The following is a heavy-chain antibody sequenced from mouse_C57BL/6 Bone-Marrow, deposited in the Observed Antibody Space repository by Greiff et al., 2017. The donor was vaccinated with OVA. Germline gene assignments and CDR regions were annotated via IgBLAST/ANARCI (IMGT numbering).Heavy chain of an antibody. V-gene: IGHV3-6*01. CDR2: ISYDGSN. CDR3: ARLRRDPYAMDY. Sequence: EVKLMESGPGLVKPSQSLSLTCSVTGYSITSGYYWNWIRQFPGNKLEWMGYISYDGSNNYNPSLKNRISITRDTSKNQFFLKLNSVTTEDTATYYCARLRRDPYAMDYWGQGTSVTVSS. CDR1: GYSITSGYY. D-gene: IGHD2-12*01. J-gene: IGHJ4*01.